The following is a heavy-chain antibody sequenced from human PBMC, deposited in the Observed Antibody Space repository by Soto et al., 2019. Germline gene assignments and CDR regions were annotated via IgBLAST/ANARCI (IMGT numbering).Heavy chain of an antibody. CDR3: ARVDFIVLVPAAMVRHYYYGMDV. Sequence: ASVKVSCKASGYTFTSYGISWVRQAPGQGLEWMGWISAYNGNTNYAQKLQGRVTMTTDTSTSTAYMELRSLRSDDTAVYYCARVDFIVLVPAAMVRHYYYGMDVWGQGTTVTVSS. D-gene: IGHD2-2*01. CDR1: GYTFTSYG. V-gene: IGHV1-18*01. CDR2: ISAYNGNT. J-gene: IGHJ6*02.